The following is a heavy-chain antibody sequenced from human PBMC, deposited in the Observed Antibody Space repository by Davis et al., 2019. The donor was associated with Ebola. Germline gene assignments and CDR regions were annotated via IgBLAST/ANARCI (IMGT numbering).Heavy chain of an antibody. D-gene: IGHD6-13*01. J-gene: IGHJ6*03. CDR2: IIHSGNT. CDR3: ARVVAAAGIGGYYYYYMDV. CDR1: GASFSNYY. V-gene: IGHV4-34*12. Sequence: PGGSLRLSCGVYGASFSNYYWTWIRQPPGKGLEWIGEIIHSGNTNYNPSLKSRVTISVDMSKNQFSLRLSSVTAADTAVYYCARVVAAAGIGGYYYYYMDVWGKGTTVTVSS.